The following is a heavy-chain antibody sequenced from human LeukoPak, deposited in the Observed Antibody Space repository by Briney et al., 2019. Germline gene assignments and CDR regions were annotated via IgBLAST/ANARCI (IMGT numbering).Heavy chain of an antibody. CDR3: TREGTTRHFDY. CDR1: GYTFSNYY. D-gene: IGHD1-7*01. J-gene: IGHJ4*02. V-gene: IGHV1-46*03. Sequence: ASVKVSCKASGYTFSNYYMHWVRQAPGQGLEWMGIINPSGTSTNYAQKFRGRVTMTRDTSTSTVYMELSSLRSQDTALYYCTREGTTRHFDYWGQGTVVTVSS. CDR2: INPSGTST.